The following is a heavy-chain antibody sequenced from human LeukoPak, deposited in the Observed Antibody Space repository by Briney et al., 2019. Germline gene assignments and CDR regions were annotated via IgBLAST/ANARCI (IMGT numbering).Heavy chain of an antibody. V-gene: IGHV3-48*01. CDR3: TTRVLATITRPDTAMGAYYFDY. CDR1: GFTFSSYS. J-gene: IGHJ4*02. D-gene: IGHD5-18*01. CDR2: ISSSSSTI. Sequence: GGSLRLSCAASGFTFSSYSMNRVRQAPGKGLEWVSYISSSSSTIYYADSVKGRFTISRDNAKNSLYLQMNSLRAEDTAVYYCTTRVLATITRPDTAMGAYYFDYWGQGTLVTVSS.